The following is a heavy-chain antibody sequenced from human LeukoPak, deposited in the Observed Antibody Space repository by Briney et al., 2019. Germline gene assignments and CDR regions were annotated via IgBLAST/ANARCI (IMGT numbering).Heavy chain of an antibody. CDR1: GFTFSDYY. CDR2: ISSSGSTI. D-gene: IGHD3-10*01. Sequence: GGSLRLSCAASGFTFSDYYMSWIRQAPGKGLEWVSYISSSGSTIYYADSVKGRFTISRDNAKNSLYLQMNSLRADDTAVYYCARDKSRFGELITPLYYFDYWGQGTLVTVSS. V-gene: IGHV3-11*01. J-gene: IGHJ4*02. CDR3: ARDKSRFGELITPLYYFDY.